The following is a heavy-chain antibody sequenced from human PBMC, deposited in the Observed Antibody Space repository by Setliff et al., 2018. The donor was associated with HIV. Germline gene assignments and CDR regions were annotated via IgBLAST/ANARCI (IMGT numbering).Heavy chain of an antibody. CDR1: GFTFSSYW. CDR2: IYYSETT. CDR3: ARDPGGLYCRSTSCQGGCFDP. J-gene: IGHJ5*02. Sequence: GSLRLSCAASGFTFSSYWMSWIRQSPGKGLEWIGSIYYSETTNNNPSLKSRVTISVDTSKNQLSLKLRSVTAADTAVYYCARDPGGLYCRSTSCQGGCFDPWGQGTLVTVSS. D-gene: IGHD2-2*01. V-gene: IGHV4-59*01.